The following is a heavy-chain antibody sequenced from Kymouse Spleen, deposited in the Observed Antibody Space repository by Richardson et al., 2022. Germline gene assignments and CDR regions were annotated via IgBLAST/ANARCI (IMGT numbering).Heavy chain of an antibody. D-gene: IGHD3-3*01. V-gene: IGHV3-21*03. CDR3: ARDHDFWSGIYYYYGMDV. CDR2: ISSSSSYI. J-gene: IGHJ6*02. CDR1: GFTFSSYS. Sequence: EVQLVESGGGLVKPGGSLRLSCAASGFTFSSYSMNWVRQAPGKGLEWVSSISSSSSYIYYADSVKGRFTISRDNAKNSLYLQMNSLRAEDTAVYYCARDHDFWSGIYYYYGMDVWGQGTTVTVSS.